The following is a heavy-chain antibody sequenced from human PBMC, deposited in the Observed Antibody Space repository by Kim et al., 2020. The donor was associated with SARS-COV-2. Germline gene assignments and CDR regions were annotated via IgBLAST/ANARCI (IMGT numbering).Heavy chain of an antibody. Sequence: GGSLRLSCAASGFSFSGYVMQWVRQAPGKRLEWVSYISHDGSHKHYADSVKGRFTISRDNSKNTLFLQMNSLRTEDTAVYYCAREGGVAIPGTGFDYWGLGTLVTVSS. CDR3: AREGGVAIPGTGFDY. D-gene: IGHD6-13*01. V-gene: IGHV3-30-3*01. CDR2: ISHDGSHK. CDR1: GFSFSGYV. J-gene: IGHJ4*02.